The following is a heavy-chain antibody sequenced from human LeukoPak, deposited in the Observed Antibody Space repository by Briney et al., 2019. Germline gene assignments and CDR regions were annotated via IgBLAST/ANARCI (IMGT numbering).Heavy chain of an antibody. CDR3: ARVYYSSSYDYWYFDL. D-gene: IGHD6-13*01. J-gene: IGHJ2*01. Sequence: SETLSLTCTVSGGSISNYYWSWVRHPPAKGLEWIGYIYYSGSTNYNPSLKSRVTISVDTSKNQFSLKLSSATAADTAVYYCARVYYSSSYDYWYFDLWGRGTLVTVSS. CDR1: GGSISNYY. V-gene: IGHV4-59*01. CDR2: IYYSGST.